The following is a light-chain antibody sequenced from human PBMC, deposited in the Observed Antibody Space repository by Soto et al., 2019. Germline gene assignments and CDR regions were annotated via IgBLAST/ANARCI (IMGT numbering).Light chain of an antibody. Sequence: EIVLTQSPGTLSLSPGERATLSCRASQSVSSNYLAWYQQKPGQATRLLIYGASSRATGIPDRFSGSGSGTDFTLTISRLEPEDFAVYYCQQYCSSPPDSFGQGTKLEIK. V-gene: IGKV3-20*01. CDR2: GAS. CDR1: QSVSSNY. CDR3: QQYCSSPPDS. J-gene: IGKJ2*03.